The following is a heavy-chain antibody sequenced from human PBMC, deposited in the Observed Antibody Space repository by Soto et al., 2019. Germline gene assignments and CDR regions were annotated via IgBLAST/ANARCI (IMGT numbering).Heavy chain of an antibody. D-gene: IGHD6-19*01. V-gene: IGHV1-3*01. CDR3: ARDQAVALRRYYYYGMDV. J-gene: IGHJ6*02. Sequence: GASVKVSCKASGYTFTSYAMHWVRQAPGQRLEWMGWINAGNGNTKYSQKFQGRVTITRDTSASTAYMELSSLRSEDTAVYYCARDQAVALRRYYYYGMDVWGQGTTVTVSS. CDR2: INAGNGNT. CDR1: GYTFTSYA.